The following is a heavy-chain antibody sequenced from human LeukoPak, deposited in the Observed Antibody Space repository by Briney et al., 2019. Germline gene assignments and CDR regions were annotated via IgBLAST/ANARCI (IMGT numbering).Heavy chain of an antibody. D-gene: IGHD5-24*01. J-gene: IGHJ4*02. V-gene: IGHV4-4*07. CDR2: IYTSGST. CDR3: AREMAYGLIDY. Sequence: PSETLSLTCTVSGVSISSYYWSWIRQPAGRGLEWIGRIYTSGSTTYNPSLKSRVTMSVDTSKNQFSLKLSSVTAADTAVYYCAREMAYGLIDYWGQGTLVTVSS. CDR1: GVSISSYY.